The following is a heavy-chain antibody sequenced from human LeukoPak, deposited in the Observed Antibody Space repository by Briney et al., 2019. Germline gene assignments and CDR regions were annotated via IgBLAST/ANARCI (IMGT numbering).Heavy chain of an antibody. D-gene: IGHD6-19*01. CDR3: ARDRRLAVAGTRVGYFDY. CDR2: ISSSSSYI. J-gene: IGHJ4*02. V-gene: IGHV3-21*01. CDR1: GFTFSSYS. Sequence: GGSLRLSCAASGFTFSSYSMNWVRQAPGKGLECFSSISSSSSYIYYADSVKGRFTISRDNAKNSLYLQMNSLRAEDTAVYYCARDRRLAVAGTRVGYFDYWGQGTLVTVSS.